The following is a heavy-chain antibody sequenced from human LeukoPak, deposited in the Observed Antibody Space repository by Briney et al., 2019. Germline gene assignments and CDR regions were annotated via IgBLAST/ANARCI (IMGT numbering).Heavy chain of an antibody. Sequence: SETLSLTCAVYGGSFSGYYWSWIRQPPGKGLEWIGEINHSGSTNYNPSLKSRVTISVDTSKNQFSLKLSSVTAAATAVYYCAPVRYYYDSGGYGRLFDYWGKGTLVTVSS. CDR1: GGSFSGYY. V-gene: IGHV4-34*01. CDR2: INHSGST. D-gene: IGHD3-22*01. J-gene: IGHJ4*02. CDR3: APVRYYYDSGGYGRLFDY.